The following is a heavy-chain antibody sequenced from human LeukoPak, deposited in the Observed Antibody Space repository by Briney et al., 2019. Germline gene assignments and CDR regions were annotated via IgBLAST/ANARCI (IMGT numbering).Heavy chain of an antibody. CDR2: ISYDGSNK. Sequence: GGSLRLSCAASGFTYSSYGMHWVRQDPGKGLEWVAVISYDGSNKYYADSVKGRFTISRDNSKNTLYLQMNSLRAEDTAVYYCAKGKGGYDYYYYYGMDVWGQGTTVTVSS. J-gene: IGHJ6*02. CDR3: AKGKGGYDYYYYYGMDV. CDR1: GFTYSSYG. V-gene: IGHV3-30*18. D-gene: IGHD5-12*01.